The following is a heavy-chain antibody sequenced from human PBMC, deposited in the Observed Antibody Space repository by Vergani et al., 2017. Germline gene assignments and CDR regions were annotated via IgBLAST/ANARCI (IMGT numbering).Heavy chain of an antibody. Sequence: QAQLQESGPGLVKPSETLTLTCDVSDSSIMTNPYWGWFRQSPGKGLEWIGCIHHSGDTHYNSSLKSRVSISLVSSSKFSLSLTSVTAADTAIYYCARHRGSGGFFPSSYFYGMDVWGHGTTVTVSS. D-gene: IGHD3-10*01. J-gene: IGHJ6*02. CDR1: DSSIMTNPY. CDR2: IHHSGDT. V-gene: IGHV4-38-2*01. CDR3: ARHRGSGGFFPSSYFYGMDV.